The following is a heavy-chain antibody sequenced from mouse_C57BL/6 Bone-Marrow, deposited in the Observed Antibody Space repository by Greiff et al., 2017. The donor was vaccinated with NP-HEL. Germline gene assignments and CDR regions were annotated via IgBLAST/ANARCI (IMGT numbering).Heavy chain of an antibody. D-gene: IGHD1-1*01. V-gene: IGHV1-18*01. Sequence: EVKLQESGPELVKPGASVKIPCKASGYTFTDYNMDWVKQSHGKSLEWIGDINPNNGGTIYNQKFKGKATLTVDKSSSTAYMELRSLTSEDTAVYYCAYGISLYWYFDVWGTGTTVTVSS. CDR2: INPNNGGT. CDR1: GYTFTDYN. J-gene: IGHJ1*03. CDR3: AYGISLYWYFDV.